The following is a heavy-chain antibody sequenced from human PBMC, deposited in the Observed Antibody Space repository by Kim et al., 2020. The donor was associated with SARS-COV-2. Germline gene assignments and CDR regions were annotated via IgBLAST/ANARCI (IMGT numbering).Heavy chain of an antibody. V-gene: IGHV3-23*01. J-gene: IGHJ4*02. CDR1: GFPFSSFA. D-gene: IGHD3-10*01. CDR2: IIASGATT. CDR3: AKVQVWFGDASDS. Sequence: GGSLRLSCAASGFPFSSFAMSWVRQAPGKGLEWVSTIIASGATTYSADSVKGRLTISRDNSKNTLSLQMNSPRAEDTAVYYCAKVQVWFGDASDSWGQGT.